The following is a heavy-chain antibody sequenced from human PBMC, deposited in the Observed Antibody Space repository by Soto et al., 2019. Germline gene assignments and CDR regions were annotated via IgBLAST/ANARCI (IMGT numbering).Heavy chain of an antibody. Sequence: QVHLVQSGAEVRKPGASVKVSCKASGYTFSSYAMHWVRQAPGQRLEWMGWINAGYGNTKSSQKFQDIVTISRNTSASTAYTELTSLRSEDTAVYYWARDTGDGTFDFWGQGTLVTVSS. CDR1: GYTFSSYA. D-gene: IGHD7-27*01. V-gene: IGHV1-3*01. CDR2: INAGYGNT. J-gene: IGHJ4*02. CDR3: ARDTGDGTFDF.